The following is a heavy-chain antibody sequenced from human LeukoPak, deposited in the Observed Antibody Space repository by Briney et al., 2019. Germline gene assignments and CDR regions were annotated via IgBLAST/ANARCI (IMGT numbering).Heavy chain of an antibody. CDR1: GYTFTGYY. CDR2: VNPNTGGT. CDR3: VREAGPLD. V-gene: IGHV1-2*02. J-gene: IGHJ4*02. Sequence: ASVKVSCKASGYTFTGYYINWVRQAPAQAPEWVGWVNPNTGGTRYAQKFQGRVTMTRDTSITTAFMELRGLTFDDTAVFYCVREAGPLDWGQGTLVTVSS.